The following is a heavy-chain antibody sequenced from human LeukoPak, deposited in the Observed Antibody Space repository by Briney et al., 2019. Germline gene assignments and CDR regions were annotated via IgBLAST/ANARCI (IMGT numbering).Heavy chain of an antibody. CDR2: THYRSKWYN. CDR3: ARDSSYYYGMDV. V-gene: IGHV6-1*01. Sequence: SQTLSLTCAISGDSVSSNSAAWNWIRQSPSRGLEWLGRTHYRSKWYNDYAVSVKSRITINPDTSKNQFSLKLSSVTAADTAVYYCARDSSYYYGMDVWGQGTTVTVSS. CDR1: GDSVSSNSAA. J-gene: IGHJ6*02.